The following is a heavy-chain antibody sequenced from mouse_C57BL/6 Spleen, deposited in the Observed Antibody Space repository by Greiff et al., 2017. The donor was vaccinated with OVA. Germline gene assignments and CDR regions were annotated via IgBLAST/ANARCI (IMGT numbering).Heavy chain of an antibody. Sequence: EVMLVESGPELVKPGDSVKISCKASGYSFTGYFMNWVMQSHGKSLEWIGRINPYNGDTFYNQKFKGKATLTVDKSSSTAHMELRSLTSEDSAVYYCARWGFDYWGQGTTLTVSS. J-gene: IGHJ2*01. V-gene: IGHV1-20*01. CDR1: GYSFTGYF. CDR3: ARWGFDY. CDR2: INPYNGDT.